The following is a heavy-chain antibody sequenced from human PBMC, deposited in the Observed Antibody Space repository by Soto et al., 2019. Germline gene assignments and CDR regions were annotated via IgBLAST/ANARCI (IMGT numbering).Heavy chain of an antibody. Sequence: GASLNSSCTVSGYNFANYWIGWVRQMPGKGLGWRGIIYPGDTDTRYSPALQGHVTISADRSISTAYLQWSSLKASETAMYYCVRHKESYDDWTCPPGYGMDVWGQGTTVTVSS. J-gene: IGHJ6*02. CDR1: GYNFANYW. CDR2: IYPGDTDT. V-gene: IGHV5-51*01. D-gene: IGHD3-3*01. CDR3: VRHKESYDDWTCPPGYGMDV.